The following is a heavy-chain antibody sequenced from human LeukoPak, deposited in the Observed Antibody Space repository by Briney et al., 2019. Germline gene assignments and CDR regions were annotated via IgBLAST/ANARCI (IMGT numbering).Heavy chain of an antibody. CDR1: GFTFNNYA. V-gene: IGHV3-23*01. J-gene: IGHJ4*02. Sequence: PGGSLRLSCAASGFTFNNYAMSWVRQAPGKGLEWVSSISGSGGSTYYADSLKGRFTISRDNSKNTLYLQMNSLRAEDTAVYYCAKVGPIVVVTAIPVGCWGQGTLVTVSS. CDR3: AKVGPIVVVTAIPVGC. CDR2: ISGSGGST. D-gene: IGHD2-21*02.